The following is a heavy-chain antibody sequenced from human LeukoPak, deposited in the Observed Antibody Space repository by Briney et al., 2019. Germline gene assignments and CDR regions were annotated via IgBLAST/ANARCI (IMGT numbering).Heavy chain of an antibody. CDR2: IYHSGST. D-gene: IGHD3-10*01. CDR1: GYSISSGYY. CDR3: ARDRGFGEGYYYMDV. J-gene: IGHJ6*03. Sequence: SETLSLTCTVSGYSISSGYYWGWIRQPPGKGLEWIGSIYHSGSTYYNPSLKSRVTISVDTSKNQFSLKLSSVTAADTAVYYCARDRGFGEGYYYMDVWGKGTTVTVSS. V-gene: IGHV4-38-2*02.